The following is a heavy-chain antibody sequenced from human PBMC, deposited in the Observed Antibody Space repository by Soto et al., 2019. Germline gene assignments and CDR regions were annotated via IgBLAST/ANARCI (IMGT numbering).Heavy chain of an antibody. V-gene: IGHV3-11*01. CDR1: GFTFSDYY. D-gene: IGHD3-10*01. CDR2: ISSGGSSI. Sequence: GGSLRLSCAASGFTFSDYYMTWIRQAPGKGLEWVSYISSGGSSIYYADSVKGRFTISRDNAKNSLYLQMSSLRAEDTAMYYCASLAIGTIIRGAPDFWGQGTLVTVSS. CDR3: ASLAIGTIIRGAPDF. J-gene: IGHJ4*02.